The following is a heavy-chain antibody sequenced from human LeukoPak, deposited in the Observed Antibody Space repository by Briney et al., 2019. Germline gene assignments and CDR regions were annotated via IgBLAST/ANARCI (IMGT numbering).Heavy chain of an antibody. D-gene: IGHD2-2*01. CDR3: ASTHLGYCSSASCQNDY. V-gene: IGHV1-8*01. CDR1: GYTFTSYD. CDR2: MNPNSGNT. J-gene: IGHJ4*02. Sequence: ASVKVSCKASGYTFTSYDINWVRQATGQGLEWMGWMNPNSGNTGYAQKFQGRVTMTRNTSISTAYMELSSLRSEDTAVYYCASTHLGYCSSASCQNDYWGQGTLVTVSS.